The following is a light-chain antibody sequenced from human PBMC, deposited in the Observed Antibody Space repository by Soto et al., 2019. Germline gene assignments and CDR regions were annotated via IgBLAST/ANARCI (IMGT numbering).Light chain of an antibody. Sequence: DIPMTQSPSTLSASVGDRVTITCRASQSISSWLAWYPQKPGKDPKLLIYKASSLESGVPSRFSGSGSGTECTLTISSLQPDDFAPYYCQHYNSYSPRTFGQGTKVEIK. CDR1: QSISSW. CDR2: KAS. J-gene: IGKJ1*01. CDR3: QHYNSYSPRT. V-gene: IGKV1-5*03.